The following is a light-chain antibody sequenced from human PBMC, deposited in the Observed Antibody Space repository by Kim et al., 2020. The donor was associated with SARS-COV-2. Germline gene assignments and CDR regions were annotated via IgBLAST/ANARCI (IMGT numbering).Light chain of an antibody. Sequence: LSAAVGDRVTITCRARQSISLWLAWYQQNPGKAPNLLIYRASNLQSGVPSRFSGSGSGTEFTLTISSLQHDDVATYYCQDYNSWTFGQGTKLEI. J-gene: IGKJ2*01. CDR2: RAS. CDR1: QSISLW. V-gene: IGKV1-5*03. CDR3: QDYNSWT.